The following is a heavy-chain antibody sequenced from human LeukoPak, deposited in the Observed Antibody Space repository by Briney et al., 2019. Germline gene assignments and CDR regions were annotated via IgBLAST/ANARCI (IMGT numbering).Heavy chain of an antibody. D-gene: IGHD3-10*01. V-gene: IGHV4-34*01. J-gene: IGHJ3*02. CDR2: INHSGST. CDR3: ASLGRTYYGSGSYLFYAFDI. Sequence: GKGLEWIGEINHSGSTNYNPSLKSRVTISVDTSKNQFSLKLSSVTAADTAVYYCASLGRTYYGSGSYLFYAFDIWGQGTMVTVSS.